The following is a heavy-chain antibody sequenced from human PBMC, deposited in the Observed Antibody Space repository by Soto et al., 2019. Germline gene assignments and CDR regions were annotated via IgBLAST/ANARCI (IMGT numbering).Heavy chain of an antibody. CDR2: ISLCGAGI. Sequence: GGSLRLSCAASGFIFDDYAMHWVRHGPRTGLERVSGISLCGAGIDYADPVKGRFTISRINAKNYLYLQMNSLRAEDAASEYFARDIGSAAVGGYYYGMDVWGQGATVTVS. V-gene: IGHV3-9*01. J-gene: IGHJ6*02. D-gene: IGHD6-13*01. CDR1: GFIFDDYA. CDR3: ARDIGSAAVGGYYYGMDV.